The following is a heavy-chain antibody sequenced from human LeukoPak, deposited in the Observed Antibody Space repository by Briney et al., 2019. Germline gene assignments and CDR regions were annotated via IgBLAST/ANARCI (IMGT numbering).Heavy chain of an antibody. Sequence: GGSLGLSCAASGFTFSSYGMHWVRQAPGKGLEWVAVISYDGSNKYYADSVKGRLTISRDNSKNTLYLQMNSLRAEDTAVYYCARTYSSPHSYYYYGMDVWGQGTTVTVSS. V-gene: IGHV3-30*03. CDR1: GFTFSSYG. CDR2: ISYDGSNK. J-gene: IGHJ6*02. D-gene: IGHD6-19*01. CDR3: ARTYSSPHSYYYYGMDV.